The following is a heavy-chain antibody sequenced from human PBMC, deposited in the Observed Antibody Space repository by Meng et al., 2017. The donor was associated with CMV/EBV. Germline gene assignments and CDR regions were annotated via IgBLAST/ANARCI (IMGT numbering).Heavy chain of an antibody. J-gene: IGHJ6*02. V-gene: IGHV3-11*04. Sequence: GGSLRLSCAASGFTFSDYYMSWIRQAPGKGLEWVSYISSSGIAIYYADSVKGRFTISRDNAENSLYLQMNSLRAEDTAVYYCARALRPIDGAPYGMDVWGQGTTVTVSS. CDR3: ARALRPIDGAPYGMDV. CDR2: ISSSGIAI. CDR1: GFTFSDYY. D-gene: IGHD3-16*01.